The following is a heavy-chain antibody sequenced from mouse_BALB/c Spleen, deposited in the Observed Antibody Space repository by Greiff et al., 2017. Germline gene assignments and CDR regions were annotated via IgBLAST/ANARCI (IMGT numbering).Heavy chain of an antibody. Sequence: VQLQQSGAELAKPGASVKMSCKASGYTFTSYWMHWVKQRPGQGLEWIGYINPSTGYTEYNQKFKDKATLTADKSSSTAYMQLSSLTSEDSAVYYCARCPYGNYAYWGQGTLVTVSA. CDR1: GYTFTSYW. CDR3: ARCPYGNYAY. CDR2: INPSTGYT. D-gene: IGHD2-1*01. V-gene: IGHV1-7*01. J-gene: IGHJ3*01.